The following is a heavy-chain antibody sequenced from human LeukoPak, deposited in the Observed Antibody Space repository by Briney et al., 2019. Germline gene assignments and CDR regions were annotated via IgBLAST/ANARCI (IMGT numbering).Heavy chain of an antibody. V-gene: IGHV5-51*01. Sequence: GESLKISCKGSGYSFTSYWIGWLRQMPGKDLEWMGIIYPGDSDTRYSPSFQGQVTIAADKSISTAYLQWSSLKASDTAMYYCARHTEDYGDYYFDYWGQGTLVTVSS. CDR1: GYSFTSYW. J-gene: IGHJ4*02. CDR3: ARHTEDYGDYYFDY. D-gene: IGHD4-17*01. CDR2: IYPGDSDT.